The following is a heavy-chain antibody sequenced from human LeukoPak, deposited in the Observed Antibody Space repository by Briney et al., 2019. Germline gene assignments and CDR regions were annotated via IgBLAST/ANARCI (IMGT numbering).Heavy chain of an antibody. CDR1: GFTFSSNA. D-gene: IGHD4-23*01. CDR3: AKMRWELNYFDY. V-gene: IGHV3-23*01. CDR2: ISGSSSSGRT. J-gene: IGHJ4*02. Sequence: PGGSLRLSCEASGFTFSSNAMSWVRQAPGKGLEWVSAISGSSSSGRTFYADSVKGRFTISRDNSKNTLYLQMNSLRAEDTAIYYCAKMRWELNYFDYWGQGTLVTVSS.